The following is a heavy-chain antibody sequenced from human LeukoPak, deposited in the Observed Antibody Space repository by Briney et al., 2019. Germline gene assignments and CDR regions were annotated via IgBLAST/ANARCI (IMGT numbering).Heavy chain of an antibody. D-gene: IGHD5-12*01. Sequence: ASVKVSCKASGGTFSSYAISWVRQAPGQGLEWMGGIIPIFGTANYAQKFQGRVTITADESTSTAYMELSSLRSEDTAVYYCARAVATIRYDFSYYYHMDVWGKGTTVTISS. CDR3: ARAVATIRYDFSYYYHMDV. CDR2: IIPIFGTA. V-gene: IGHV1-69*13. CDR1: GGTFSSYA. J-gene: IGHJ6*03.